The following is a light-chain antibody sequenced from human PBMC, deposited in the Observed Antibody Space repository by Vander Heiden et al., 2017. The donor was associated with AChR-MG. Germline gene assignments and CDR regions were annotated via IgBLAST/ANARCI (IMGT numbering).Light chain of an antibody. Sequence: EIVLTQSPATLSVSPGERATLSCRGSQSVSSYLAWYQEKPGQAPRRLIYGASTRATGIPARFSGSGSGTEFTLTISSLQSEDFAVYDCQQYKNWPPITFGQGTRLEIK. V-gene: IGKV3-15*01. CDR2: GAS. J-gene: IGKJ5*01. CDR3: QQYKNWPPIT. CDR1: QSVSSY.